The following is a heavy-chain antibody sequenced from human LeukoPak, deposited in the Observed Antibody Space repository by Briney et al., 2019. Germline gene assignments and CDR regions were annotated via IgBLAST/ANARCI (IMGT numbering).Heavy chain of an antibody. CDR1: GFTFSSYA. CDR3: AKRWSYIDY. Sequence: GGSLRLSCAASGFTFSSYAMSWVRQAPGKGLEWVSSISDSARTTYYADSVKGRFTISRDNSKNTVYLQMNSLRAEDTAIYYCAKRWSYIDYWGQGALVTVSS. V-gene: IGHV3-23*01. D-gene: IGHD4-23*01. J-gene: IGHJ4*02. CDR2: ISDSARTT.